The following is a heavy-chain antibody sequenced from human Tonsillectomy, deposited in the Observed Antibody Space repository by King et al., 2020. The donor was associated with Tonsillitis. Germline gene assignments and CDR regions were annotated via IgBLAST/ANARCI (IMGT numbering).Heavy chain of an antibody. V-gene: IGHV4-39*01. J-gene: IGHJ4*02. D-gene: IGHD1-26*01. CDR3: ARYVSGSFDY. CDR1: GGSISSSDHY. Sequence: QLQESGPGVVKPSETLSLTCTVSGGSISSSDHYWAWIRPSPGEGLEWIGDMYYSGTIFYNPSLKSRITISGGTSENRFSLKLSSVTAADTAVYFCARYVSGSFDYWGQGALVTVSS. CDR2: MYYSGTI.